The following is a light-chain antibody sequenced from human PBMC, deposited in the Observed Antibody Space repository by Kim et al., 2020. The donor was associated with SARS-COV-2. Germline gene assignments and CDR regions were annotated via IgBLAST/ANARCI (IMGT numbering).Light chain of an antibody. Sequence: QSALTQPPSASGSPGQSVTISCTGTSSDVGGYNYVSWYQHHPGKAPKLLIYEVTKRPSGVPDRFSGSKSGNTASLTVSGLQPEDESDYYCSSYVGINIFVFGTGTKVTVL. J-gene: IGLJ1*01. CDR1: SSDVGGYNY. CDR3: SSYVGINIFV. CDR2: EVT. V-gene: IGLV2-8*01.